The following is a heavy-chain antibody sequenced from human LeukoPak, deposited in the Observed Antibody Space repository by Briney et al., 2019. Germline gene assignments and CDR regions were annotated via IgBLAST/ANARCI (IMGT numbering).Heavy chain of an antibody. V-gene: IGHV3-30*01. CDR1: GFTFSSYA. CDR2: ISYDGSNK. Sequence: PGRSLRLSCATSGFTFSSYAMHWVRQAPGKGLEWVAVISYDGSNKYYADSVKGRFTISRDNSKNTLYLQMNSLRAEDTAVYYCARTPYDSSGYYYVAAFDIWGQGTMVTVSS. J-gene: IGHJ3*02. CDR3: ARTPYDSSGYYYVAAFDI. D-gene: IGHD3-22*01.